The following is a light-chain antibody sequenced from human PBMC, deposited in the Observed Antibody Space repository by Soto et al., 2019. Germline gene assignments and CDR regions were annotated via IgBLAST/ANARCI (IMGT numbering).Light chain of an antibody. Sequence: PGERATLSCRASQSVSSSYLAWYQQKPGQAPRLLIYGASRRATGIPDRFSGSGSGTDFTLTISRLEPEDFAVYYCQHYGSSRWTFGQGTKVEIK. CDR2: GAS. V-gene: IGKV3-20*01. J-gene: IGKJ1*01. CDR1: QSVSSSY. CDR3: QHYGSSRWT.